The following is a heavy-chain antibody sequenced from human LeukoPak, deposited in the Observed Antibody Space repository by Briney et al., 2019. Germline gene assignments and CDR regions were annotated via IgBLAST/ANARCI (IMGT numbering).Heavy chain of an antibody. CDR1: GFAFSTFT. CDR2: ISYDGSNK. J-gene: IGHJ4*02. Sequence: GGSLRLSCAASGFAFSTFTMNWVRQAPGKGLEWVAVISYDGSNKYYADSVKGRFTISRDNSKNTLYLQMNSLRAEDTAVYYCARALVVPAAPLDYWGQGTLVTVSS. V-gene: IGHV3-30*04. CDR3: ARALVVPAAPLDY. D-gene: IGHD2-2*01.